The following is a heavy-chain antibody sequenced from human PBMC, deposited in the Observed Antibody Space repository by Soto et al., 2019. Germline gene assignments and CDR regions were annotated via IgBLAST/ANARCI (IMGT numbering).Heavy chain of an antibody. V-gene: IGHV3-13*01. Sequence: GGSLRLSCAASGFTFSSYDMHWVRQATGKGLEWVSAIGTAGDTYYPGSVKGRFTISRENAKNSLYLQMNSLRAEDTAVYYCARDSEDGSGSYYDYWGQGTLVTVSS. CDR1: GFTFSSYD. D-gene: IGHD3-10*01. CDR3: ARDSEDGSGSYYDY. CDR2: IGTAGDT. J-gene: IGHJ4*02.